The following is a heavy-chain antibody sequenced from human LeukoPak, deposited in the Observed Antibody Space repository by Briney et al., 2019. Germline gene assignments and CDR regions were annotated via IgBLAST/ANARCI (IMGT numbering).Heavy chain of an antibody. CDR2: FLTDGRTK. J-gene: IGHJ3*02. CDR3: TREKSAFDI. CDR1: GFTFGGYT. Sequence: GGSLRLSCEASGFTFGGYTMHWVRQAPGKGLEWVAAFLTDGRTKYNADSVKGRFTISRDTSKNTLYLQVNNLRAEDTALYYCTREKSAFDIWGQGTMVTVSS. V-gene: IGHV3-30*04.